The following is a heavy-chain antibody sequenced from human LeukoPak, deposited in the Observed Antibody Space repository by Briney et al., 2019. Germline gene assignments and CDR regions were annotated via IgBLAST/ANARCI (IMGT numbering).Heavy chain of an antibody. Sequence: SETLSLTCTVSGGSVSSGSYYWSWIRQPPGRGLEWIAYIHYSGSAAHNPSLKSRVTISRDMSTNQFSLKMTSVTAADTAVYFCARDMGAPDYGSYSVDYWGQGTLVTVSS. V-gene: IGHV4-61*01. J-gene: IGHJ4*02. CDR1: GGSVSSGSYY. CDR3: ARDMGAPDYGSYSVDY. CDR2: IHYSGSA. D-gene: IGHD4-23*01.